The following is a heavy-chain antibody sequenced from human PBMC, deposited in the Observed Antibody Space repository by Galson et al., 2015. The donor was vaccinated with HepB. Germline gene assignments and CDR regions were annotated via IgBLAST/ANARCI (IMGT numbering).Heavy chain of an antibody. CDR2: IIPILGIA. J-gene: IGHJ3*02. Sequence: SVKVSCKASGGTFSSYTISWVRQAPGQGLEWMGRIIPILGIANYAQKFQGRVTITADKSTSTAYMELSSLRSEDTAVYYCARERDWEGIVLAFDIWGQGTMVTVSS. CDR1: GGTFSSYT. D-gene: IGHD2-21*01. V-gene: IGHV1-69*04. CDR3: ARERDWEGIVLAFDI.